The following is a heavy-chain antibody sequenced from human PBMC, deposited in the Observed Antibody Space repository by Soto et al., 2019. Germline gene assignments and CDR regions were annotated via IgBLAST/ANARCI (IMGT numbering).Heavy chain of an antibody. J-gene: IGHJ5*02. V-gene: IGHV1-69*12. D-gene: IGHD6-13*01. Sequence: QVQLVQSGAEVKKPGSSVKVSCKASGGTFGSYAISWVRQAPGQGLEWMGGIIPIFGTANYAQKFQGRVTITADESTSTAYMELSSLRSEDTAVYYCARGRGEYSSSWDNPVDPWGQGTLVTVSS. CDR3: ARGRGEYSSSWDNPVDP. CDR2: IIPIFGTA. CDR1: GGTFGSYA.